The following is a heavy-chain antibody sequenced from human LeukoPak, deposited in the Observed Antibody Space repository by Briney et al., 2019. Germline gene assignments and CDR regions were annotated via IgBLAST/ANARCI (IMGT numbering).Heavy chain of an antibody. Sequence: SETLSLTCTVSGASISSGGYYWSWIRQHPGKGLEWIGYIYYSGTTYYNPSLKSRVTISVETSENQFSLKLTSVTAADTAVYYCARDGISYGIDYWGQGTLVTVSS. CDR2: IYYSGTT. CDR3: ARDGISYGIDY. D-gene: IGHD5-18*01. J-gene: IGHJ4*02. CDR1: GASISSGGYY. V-gene: IGHV4-31*03.